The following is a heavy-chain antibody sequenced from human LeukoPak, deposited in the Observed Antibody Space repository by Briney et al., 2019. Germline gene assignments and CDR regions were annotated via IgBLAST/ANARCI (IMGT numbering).Heavy chain of an antibody. CDR3: VRDYSSGWPMTYYNPYIDL. CDR1: GGSVSSYY. J-gene: IGHJ6*03. CDR2: VFVTGSP. Sequence: PSETVSLTCTVYGGSVSSYYWSWIRQPAGKRLEWIGRVFVTGSPNYNPSLKSRATISLDASKNRLALRLSSVTAADTAVYYCVRDYSSGWPMTYYNPYIDLWGKGTTVTVS. D-gene: IGHD6-19*01. V-gene: IGHV4-4*07.